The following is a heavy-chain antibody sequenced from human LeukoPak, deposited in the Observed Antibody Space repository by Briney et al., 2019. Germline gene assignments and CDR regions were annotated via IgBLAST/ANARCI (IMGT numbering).Heavy chain of an antibody. D-gene: IGHD3-22*01. CDR3: ARAGGTYYYESSGCYYQNRFDS. CDR2: INSFIVSR. J-gene: IGHJ5*01. V-gene: IGHV1-2*06. Sequence: ASVGVSCKASGYRFSDYYMHWVRLAPGQGLEWMGRINSFIVSRGFAEKFRGRVTMTRDTSISTAYMELSRLTSDDTAVYYCARAGGTYYYESSGCYYQNRFDSWGQGTLVTVCS. CDR1: GYRFSDYY.